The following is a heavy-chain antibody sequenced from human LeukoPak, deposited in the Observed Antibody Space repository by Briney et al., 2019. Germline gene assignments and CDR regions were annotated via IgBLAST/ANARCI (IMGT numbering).Heavy chain of an antibody. D-gene: IGHD3-16*01. CDR1: GFTVSSYA. V-gene: IGHV3-23*01. CDR2: ISGSGGST. CDR3: AKVVGGVNACFDY. Sequence: GGSLSLSCAASGFTVSSYAMSWVRQAPGKGLEWVSTISGSGGSTYYADSVKGRFTISRDNSKNTLYLQMNSLRAEDTAVYYCAKVVGGVNACFDYWGQGTLVTVSS. J-gene: IGHJ4*02.